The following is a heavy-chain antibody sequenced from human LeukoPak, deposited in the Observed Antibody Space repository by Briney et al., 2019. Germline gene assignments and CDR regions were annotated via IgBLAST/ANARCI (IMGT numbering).Heavy chain of an antibody. CDR1: GFTFSDHY. Sequence: PGGSLRLSCTASGFTFSDHYMDWLRQAPGKGLEWVGRVRNKANSYTTEYAASVKGRFTVSRDDSKNSLYLQMDSLITEDTAVYYCAREGPITMIVVVTYDAFDIWGQGTMVTVSS. CDR3: AREGPITMIVVVTYDAFDI. CDR2: VRNKANSYTT. J-gene: IGHJ3*02. D-gene: IGHD3-22*01. V-gene: IGHV3-72*01.